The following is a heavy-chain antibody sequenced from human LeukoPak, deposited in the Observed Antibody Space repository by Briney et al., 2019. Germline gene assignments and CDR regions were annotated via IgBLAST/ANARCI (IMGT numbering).Heavy chain of an antibody. CDR1: GLTFSSYA. CDR3: AKVKVGVVTAYYYYMDV. D-gene: IGHD2-21*02. J-gene: IGHJ6*03. CDR2: ISGSGGST. Sequence: PGGSLRLSCTASGLTFSSYAMSWVRQAPGQGLEWVSSISGSGGSTYYADSVKGRFTISRDNSKNTLYLQMNSLRAEDTAVYYCAKVKVGVVTAYYYYMDVWGKGTTVTVSS. V-gene: IGHV3-23*01.